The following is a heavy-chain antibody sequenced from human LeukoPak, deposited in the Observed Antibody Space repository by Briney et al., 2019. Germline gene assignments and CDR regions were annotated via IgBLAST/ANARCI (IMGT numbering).Heavy chain of an antibody. J-gene: IGHJ4*02. Sequence: PSETLSLTCTVSGGSISSSTYYWGWIRQPPGKGLEWIGSIYYSGSTYYNPSLKSRVTISVDTSKNHFSLKLSFVTAADTAVYYCARQDYDSSGYYSLNYFDYWGQGTLVTVSS. V-gene: IGHV4-39*01. CDR2: IYYSGST. CDR1: GGSISSSTYY. D-gene: IGHD3-22*01. CDR3: ARQDYDSSGYYSLNYFDY.